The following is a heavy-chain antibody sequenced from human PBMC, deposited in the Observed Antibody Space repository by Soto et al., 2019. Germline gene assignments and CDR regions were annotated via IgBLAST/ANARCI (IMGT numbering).Heavy chain of an antibody. CDR1: VFTLINYE. CDR2: ISGSNNNI. CDR3: ASERLCGADCYFFDN. J-gene: IGHJ4*02. D-gene: IGHD2-21*02. V-gene: IGHV3-48*03. Sequence: GWSLRLSCAASVFTLINYEMNWVRQAPGKGLEWISKISGSNNNIYYADSVRGRFTISRDNAKNSLYLQMNSLRAEDTAIYYCASERLCGADCYFFDNWGQGTQVTVSS.